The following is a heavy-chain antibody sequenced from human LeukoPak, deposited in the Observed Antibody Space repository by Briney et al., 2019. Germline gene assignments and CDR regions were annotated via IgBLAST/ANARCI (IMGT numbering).Heavy chain of an antibody. Sequence: GGSLRLFCAASGFTFSSYGMHWVRQAPGKGLEWVAVIWYDGSNKYYADSVKGRFTISRDNSKNTLYLQMNSLRAEDTAVYYCARDAANYYYDSSGPHFDYWGQGTLVTVSS. D-gene: IGHD3-22*01. CDR3: ARDAANYYYDSSGPHFDY. CDR1: GFTFSSYG. V-gene: IGHV3-33*01. CDR2: IWYDGSNK. J-gene: IGHJ4*02.